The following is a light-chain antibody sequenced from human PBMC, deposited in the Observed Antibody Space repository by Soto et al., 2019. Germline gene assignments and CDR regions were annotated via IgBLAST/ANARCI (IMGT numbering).Light chain of an antibody. J-gene: IGKJ3*01. V-gene: IGKV1-5*03. CDR1: QSVSKW. CDR2: KAS. CDR3: QQYNSDLGIT. Sequence: DIQMTQSPSTLSASVGDRVTITCRASQSVSKWLAWYQQKPGKAPKLLIFKASILASGVPSRFSGSGSGPECTLTISSLQPDDFATSYCQQYNSDLGITFGPGTKVDIK.